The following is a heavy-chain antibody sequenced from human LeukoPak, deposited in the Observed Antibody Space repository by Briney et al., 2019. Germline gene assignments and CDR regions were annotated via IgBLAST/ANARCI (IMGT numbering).Heavy chain of an antibody. V-gene: IGHV3-21*01. CDR2: ISYRTSHI. CDR1: GFTFSDCD. D-gene: IGHD4-17*01. J-gene: IGHJ3*02. CDR3: GRGATVTKSAFDI. Sequence: PGGSLRLSCTASGFTFSDCDMNWFRQAPGKGLEWVSPISYRTSHIYYADSVKGRFTISRDNAKNSLYLQMDSLRAEDTAVYFCGRGATVTKSAFDIWGQGTMVTVSS.